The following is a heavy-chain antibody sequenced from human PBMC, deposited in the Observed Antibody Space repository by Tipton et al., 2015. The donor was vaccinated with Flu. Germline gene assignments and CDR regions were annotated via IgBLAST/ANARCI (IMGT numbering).Heavy chain of an antibody. CDR1: GYTFTSYY. D-gene: IGHD3-16*02. CDR3: ARDPYYDYIWGSYRWGDAFDI. V-gene: IGHV1-46*01. Sequence: QLVQSGPEVKKPGASVKVSCKASGYTFTSYYMHWVRQAPGQGLEWMGIINPSGGSTSYAQKFQGRVTMTRDTSTSTVYMELSSLRSEDTAVYYCARDPYYDYIWGSYRWGDAFDIWGQGTMVTVSS. CDR2: INPSGGST. J-gene: IGHJ3*02.